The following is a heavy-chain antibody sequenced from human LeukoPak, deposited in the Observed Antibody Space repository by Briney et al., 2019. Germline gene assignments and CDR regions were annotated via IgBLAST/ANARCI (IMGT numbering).Heavy chain of an antibody. J-gene: IGHJ3*02. Sequence: PSETLSLTCTVSGGSISSYYWSWIRQPAGKGLEWIGRIYTSGSTNYNPSLKSRVTMSVDTSKNQFSLKLSSVTAADTAVYYCARRLYQLSRYAFDIWGPGSMVTVSS. CDR3: ARRLYQLSRYAFDI. CDR1: GGSISSYY. CDR2: IYTSGST. V-gene: IGHV4-4*07. D-gene: IGHD3-16*02.